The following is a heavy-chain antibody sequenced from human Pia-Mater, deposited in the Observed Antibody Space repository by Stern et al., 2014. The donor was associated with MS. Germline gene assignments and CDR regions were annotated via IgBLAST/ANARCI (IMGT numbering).Heavy chain of an antibody. V-gene: IGHV3-30-3*01. CDR2: ISFDGNKK. Sequence: VQLVESGGGVVQPGTSLRLSCEASGFTFSTYPIHWVRQAPGQGLEWVAVISFDGNKKYFADSVKGRFTISRDNSKNTMYLQMNSLRDEDTAIYYCARGYSSGWLFLLDYWGQGTLVIVSS. J-gene: IGHJ4*02. D-gene: IGHD6-19*01. CDR1: GFTFSTYP. CDR3: ARGYSSGWLFLLDY.